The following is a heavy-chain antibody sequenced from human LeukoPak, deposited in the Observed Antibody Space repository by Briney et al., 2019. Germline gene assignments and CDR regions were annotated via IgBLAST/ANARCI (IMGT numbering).Heavy chain of an antibody. V-gene: IGHV3-33*06. D-gene: IGHD5-18*01. CDR2: IWYDGSNK. J-gene: IGHJ3*02. Sequence: PGRSLRLSCAASGFTFSSYVMHWVRQAPGKGLEWVAVIWYDGSNKYYADSVKGRFTISRDNSKNTLYLQMNSLRAEDTAVYYCAKGRYSYGSGAFDIWGQGTVVTVSS. CDR1: GFTFSSYV. CDR3: AKGRYSYGSGAFDI.